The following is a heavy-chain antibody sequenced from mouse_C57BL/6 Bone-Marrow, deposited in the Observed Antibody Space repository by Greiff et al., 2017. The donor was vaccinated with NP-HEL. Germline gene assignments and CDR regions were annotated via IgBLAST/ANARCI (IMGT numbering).Heavy chain of an antibody. V-gene: IGHV1-15*01. CDR1: GYTFTDYE. J-gene: IGHJ3*01. CDR2: IDPETGGT. D-gene: IGHD2-5*01. Sequence: QVQLKESGAELVRPGASVTLSCKASGYTFTDYEMHWVKQTPVHGLEWIGAIDPETGGTAYNQKFKGKAILTADKSSSTAYMELCSLTSEDSAVYYCTRQDYSNSWFAYWGQGTLVTVSA. CDR3: TRQDYSNSWFAY.